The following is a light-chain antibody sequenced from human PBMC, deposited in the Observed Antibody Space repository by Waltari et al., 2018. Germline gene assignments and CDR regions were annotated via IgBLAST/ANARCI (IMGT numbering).Light chain of an antibody. CDR1: SLRSYY. J-gene: IGLJ2*01. CDR2: DKN. Sequence: TQDPAVSVALGQTVSLTCQGDSLRSYYESWYQQRQGQAPILVMYDKNSRPSGVPDRFSASSSDNTASLTITGAQAEDEAYYYCHSRDASGVGGAFGGGTKLTVL. CDR3: HSRDASGVGGA. V-gene: IGLV3-19*01.